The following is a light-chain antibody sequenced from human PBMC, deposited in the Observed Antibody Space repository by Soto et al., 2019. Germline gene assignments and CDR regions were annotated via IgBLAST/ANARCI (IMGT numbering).Light chain of an antibody. CDR3: QQRGDWPPIT. J-gene: IGKJ5*01. Sequence: EIVLPQSPATLSLSPGERAILSCRASQSVSTFLAWFQQKPGQPPRLLIYNASNRTTGIPARFSGSGSGTDFTLTISSLEPEDFAVYYCQQRGDWPPITFGQGTRLRL. CDR1: QSVSTF. V-gene: IGKV3-11*01. CDR2: NAS.